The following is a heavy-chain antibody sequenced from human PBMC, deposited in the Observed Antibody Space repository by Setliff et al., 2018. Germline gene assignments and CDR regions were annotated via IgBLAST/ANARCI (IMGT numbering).Heavy chain of an antibody. CDR1: GFTFSSYW. CDR2: INPDATTT. J-gene: IGHJ5*02. V-gene: IGHV3-74*01. D-gene: IGHD3-22*01. CDR3: AKEDYSDSSGYYYETPWFDP. Sequence: GGSLRLSCAASGFTFSSYWMHWVRQVPGKGLAWVSQINPDATTTHYADPVKGRFTISRDNAKTTLYLQMNSLRPEDSAVYYCAKEDYSDSSGYYYETPWFDPWGQGTLVTVSS.